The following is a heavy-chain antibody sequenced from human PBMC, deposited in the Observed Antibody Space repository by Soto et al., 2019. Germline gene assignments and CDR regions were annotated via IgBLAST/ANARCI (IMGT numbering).Heavy chain of an antibody. CDR1: GFTFSSYW. J-gene: IGHJ6*02. Sequence: PGGSLRLSCAASGFTFSSYWMHWVRQAPGKGLVWVSRINSDGSSTSYADSVKGRFTISRDNAKNTLYLQMNSLRAEDTAVYYCARGATLWFGEIDLLDVWGQGTTITAP. V-gene: IGHV3-74*01. D-gene: IGHD3-10*01. CDR3: ARGATLWFGEIDLLDV. CDR2: INSDGSST.